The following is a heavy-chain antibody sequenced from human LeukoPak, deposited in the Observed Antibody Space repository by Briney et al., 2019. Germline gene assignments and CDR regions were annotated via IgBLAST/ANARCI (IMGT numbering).Heavy chain of an antibody. CDR3: ARVSYDSSGYPVDV. Sequence: SETLSLTCTVSGYSISSGYYWGWIRQPPGKGLEWIGSIYHSGSTYYNPSLKSRVTISVDTSKNQFSLKLSSVTAADTAVYYCARVSYDSSGYPVDVWGKGTTVTVSS. V-gene: IGHV4-38-2*02. CDR1: GYSISSGYY. D-gene: IGHD3-22*01. CDR2: IYHSGST. J-gene: IGHJ6*04.